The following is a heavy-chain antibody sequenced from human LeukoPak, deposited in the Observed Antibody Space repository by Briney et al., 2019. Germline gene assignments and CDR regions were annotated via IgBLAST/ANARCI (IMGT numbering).Heavy chain of an antibody. V-gene: IGHV1-8*01. CDR2: MNPNTGRT. J-gene: IGHJ5*02. CDR3: AKHSSAAMSVTAWIDP. CDR1: GYTFTSYN. D-gene: IGHD3-10*01. Sequence: ASVKVSCKASGYTFTSYNINWVRQATGQGLEWMGWMNPNTGRTDYAQKFQGRVTMTRNTSTSTAYMELSSLRSEDTAIYYCAKHSSAAMSVTAWIDPWGQGTLVTVSS.